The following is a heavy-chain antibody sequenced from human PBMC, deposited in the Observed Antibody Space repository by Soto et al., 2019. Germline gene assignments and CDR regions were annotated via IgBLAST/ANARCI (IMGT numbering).Heavy chain of an antibody. J-gene: IGHJ6*02. V-gene: IGHV3-53*01. CDR1: GFTVSSNY. D-gene: IGHD3-22*01. CDR3: ARDSYYYDSSGYNYYYGMDV. CDR2: IYSGGST. Sequence: PGGSLRLSCAASGFTVSSNYMSWVRQAPGKGLEWVSVIYSGGSTYYADSVKGRFTISRDNSKNTLYLQMNSLRAEDTAVYYCARDSYYYDSSGYNYYYGMDVWGQGTTVTVS.